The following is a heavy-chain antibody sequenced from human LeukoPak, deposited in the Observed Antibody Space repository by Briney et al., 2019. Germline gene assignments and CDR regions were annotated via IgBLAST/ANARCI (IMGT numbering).Heavy chain of an antibody. CDR1: GGSISSGRYY. V-gene: IGHV4-61*02. Sequence: SQTLSLTCTVSGGSISSGRYYWNWIRQPAGKGLEWIGRIYTSGSTDYNPSFKSRVTISLDTSKKQSSLKLNSVTAADTAVYYCAKDGAPYSTGWYSWGQGTLVTVSS. CDR2: IYTSGST. CDR3: AKDGAPYSTGWYS. J-gene: IGHJ5*02. D-gene: IGHD6-19*01.